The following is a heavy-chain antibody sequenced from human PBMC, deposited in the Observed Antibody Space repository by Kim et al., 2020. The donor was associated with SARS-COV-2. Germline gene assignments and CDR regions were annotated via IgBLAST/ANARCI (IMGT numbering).Heavy chain of an antibody. CDR2: ISTSSYR. Sequence: GGSLRLSCAAYGFAFSSFNMNWVRQAPGKGLEWVSSISTSSYRFYADSVKGRFTISRDNAQNLLYLQMNSLRAEDTAIYYCASEDCNDSTCYYWGQGALVTVSS. J-gene: IGHJ4*02. CDR1: GFAFSSFN. CDR3: ASEDCNDSTCYY. V-gene: IGHV3-21*01. D-gene: IGHD3-22*01.